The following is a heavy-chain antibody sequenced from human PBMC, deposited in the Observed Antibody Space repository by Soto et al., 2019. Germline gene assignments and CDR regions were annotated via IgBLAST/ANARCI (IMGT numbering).Heavy chain of an antibody. CDR3: ARDGTFGGITIFGVVRPVPYGMVV. V-gene: IGHV3-66*01. J-gene: IGHJ6*02. D-gene: IGHD3-3*01. Sequence: GSLRLSCAASGFTVSSIHMSWVRQTPGKGLEWVSIIYSDGSKYYADSVKGRFTISRDNSKNTLYLQMNSLRAEDTAVYYCARDGTFGGITIFGVVRPVPYGMVVWGQGTTVTVSS. CDR1: GFTVSSIH. CDR2: IYSDGSK.